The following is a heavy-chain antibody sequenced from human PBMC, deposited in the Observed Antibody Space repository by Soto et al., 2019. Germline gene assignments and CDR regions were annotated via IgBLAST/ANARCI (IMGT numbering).Heavy chain of an antibody. V-gene: IGHV1-8*01. CDR3: ARRKERSGPYYLDL. J-gene: IGHJ4*02. D-gene: IGHD6-25*01. Sequence: ASVKVSCKASGFTFITYDFRWVRQAAGQGLEWMGWMNPNNGNAGFAQKFRGRINMTRNTSISTAYLELSSLRSDDSAVYFCARRKERSGPYYLDLWGQGTQVTVSS. CDR1: GFTFITYD. CDR2: MNPNNGNA.